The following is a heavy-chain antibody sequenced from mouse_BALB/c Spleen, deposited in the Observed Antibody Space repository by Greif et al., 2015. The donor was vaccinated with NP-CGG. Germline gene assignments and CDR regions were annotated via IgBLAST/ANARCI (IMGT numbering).Heavy chain of an antibody. CDR1: GFTFSDYY. Sequence: EVQVVESGGGLVKPGGSLKLSCAASGFTFSDYYMYWVRQTPEKRLEWVATISDGGSYTYYPDSVKGRFTISRDNAKNNLYLQMSSLKSEDTAMYYCAREGLGYDGFAYWGQGTLVTVSA. J-gene: IGHJ3*01. CDR2: ISDGGSYT. D-gene: IGHD2-2*01. V-gene: IGHV5-4*02. CDR3: AREGLGYDGFAY.